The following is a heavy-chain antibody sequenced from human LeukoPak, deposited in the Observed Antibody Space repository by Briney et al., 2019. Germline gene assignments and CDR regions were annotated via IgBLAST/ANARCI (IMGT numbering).Heavy chain of an antibody. Sequence: ASVKVSCKASGYTFTGYYMHWVRQAPGQGLEWMGWINPNSGGTNYAQKFQGRVTMTRDTSISTAYMELSRLRSDDTAVYYCARLIAARRDNWFDRWGQGSLVTVSS. CDR3: ARLIAARRDNWFDR. V-gene: IGHV1-2*02. D-gene: IGHD6-6*01. CDR1: GYTFTGYY. CDR2: INPNSGGT. J-gene: IGHJ5*02.